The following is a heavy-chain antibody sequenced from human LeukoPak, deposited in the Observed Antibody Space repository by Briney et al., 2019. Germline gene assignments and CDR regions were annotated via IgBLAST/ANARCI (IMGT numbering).Heavy chain of an antibody. Sequence: GGSLRLSCAASGMTFSNHGMHWVRQAPGKGLVWVSRIKSDGRTTIYAESVKGRFTISRDNGKSILYLQMNSLRGEDTGIYYCTTGPSYGYEWWGQGTVVTVSS. D-gene: IGHD3-16*01. CDR2: IKSDGRTT. V-gene: IGHV3-74*01. CDR3: TTGPSYGYEW. J-gene: IGHJ4*02. CDR1: GMTFSNHG.